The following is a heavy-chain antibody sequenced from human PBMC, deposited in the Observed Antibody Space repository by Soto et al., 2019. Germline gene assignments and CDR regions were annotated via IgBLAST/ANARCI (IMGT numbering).Heavy chain of an antibody. D-gene: IGHD6-13*01. CDR1: GFTFSSYW. Sequence: PGGSLRLSCAASGFTFSSYWMHWVRQAPGKGLVWVSRINSDGSSTSYADSVKGRFTISRDNAKNTLYLQMNSLRAEDTAVYYCARELGIAAAGPYDNWFDPWGQGTLVTVSS. J-gene: IGHJ5*02. V-gene: IGHV3-74*01. CDR3: ARELGIAAAGPYDNWFDP. CDR2: INSDGSST.